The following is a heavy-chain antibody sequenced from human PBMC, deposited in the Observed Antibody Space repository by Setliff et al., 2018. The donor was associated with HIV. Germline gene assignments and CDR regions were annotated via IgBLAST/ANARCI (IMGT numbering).Heavy chain of an antibody. CDR3: AKGPYYYDSSGYRNWDAFDI. D-gene: IGHD3-22*01. V-gene: IGHV3-23*01. CDR1: GFTFSTYG. Sequence: GGSLRLSCAASGFTFSTYGMSWVRQAPGKGLEWVSGISGSGGSTDYADSVKGRFTISRDNSKNTLKLQMNSLRVEDTAVYYCAKGPYYYDSSGYRNWDAFDIWGQGTMVTVSS. J-gene: IGHJ3*02. CDR2: ISGSGGST.